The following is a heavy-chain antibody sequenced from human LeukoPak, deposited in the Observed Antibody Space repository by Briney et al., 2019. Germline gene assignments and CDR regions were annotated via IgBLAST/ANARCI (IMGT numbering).Heavy chain of an antibody. CDR1: GFTFSRYS. CDR2: ISYDGSNK. J-gene: IGHJ4*02. CDR3: AREGVPAAIIDY. V-gene: IGHV3-30*03. Sequence: PGRSLRLSCAASGFTFSRYSMHWGRQAPGKGLERVAVISYDGSNKYYADSVKGRFTISRDNSKNTLYLQMNSLRAEDTAVYYCAREGVPAAIIDYWGQGTLVTVSS. D-gene: IGHD2-2*01.